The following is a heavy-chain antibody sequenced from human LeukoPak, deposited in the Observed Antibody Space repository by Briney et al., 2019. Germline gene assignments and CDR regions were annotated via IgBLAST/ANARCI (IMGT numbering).Heavy chain of an antibody. Sequence: GGSLRLSCAASGFTFSSYWMHWVRQAPGKGLVWVSRINSDGSSTSYADPVKGRFTISRDNAKNTLYLQMNSLRAEDTAVYYCARDGNRGMATISTFDYWGQGTLVTVSS. CDR3: ARDGNRGMATISTFDY. CDR2: INSDGSST. CDR1: GFTFSSYW. V-gene: IGHV3-74*01. D-gene: IGHD5-24*01. J-gene: IGHJ4*02.